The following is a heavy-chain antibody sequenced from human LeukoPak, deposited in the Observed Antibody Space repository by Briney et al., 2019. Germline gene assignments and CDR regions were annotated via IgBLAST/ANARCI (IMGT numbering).Heavy chain of an antibody. CDR2: ISSSGRTT. J-gene: IGHJ4*02. CDR3: ARAHPRAITLIRGVSDY. Sequence: GGSLRLSCAVSGFTFSSYEMNWVRQAPGKGLEWVSYISSSGRTTYYADSMKGRSTISRDNAKNSLYLQMNSLRAEDTAVYYCARAHPRAITLIRGVSDYWGQGTLVTVSS. V-gene: IGHV3-48*03. D-gene: IGHD3-10*01. CDR1: GFTFSSYE.